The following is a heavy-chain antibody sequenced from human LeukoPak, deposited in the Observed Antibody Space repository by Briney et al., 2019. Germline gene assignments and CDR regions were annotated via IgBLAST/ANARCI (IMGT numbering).Heavy chain of an antibody. V-gene: IGHV4-59*11. Sequence: SETLSLTCTVSGGSISGHYWSWIRQPPGKGLEWIGFVSYTGSTNYKPSLKSRVTISVDTSKNQFSLKLGSVTAADTAVYYCARDWSGDSSDGAFDIWGQGTMVTVSS. D-gene: IGHD3-22*01. J-gene: IGHJ3*02. CDR3: ARDWSGDSSDGAFDI. CDR1: GGSISGHY. CDR2: VSYTGST.